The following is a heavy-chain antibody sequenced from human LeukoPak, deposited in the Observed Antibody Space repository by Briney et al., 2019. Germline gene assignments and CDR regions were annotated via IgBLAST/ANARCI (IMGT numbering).Heavy chain of an antibody. CDR1: GYSFTGHY. D-gene: IGHD3-10*01. J-gene: IGHJ4*02. CDR2: INPKSGGT. Sequence: ASVKVSCKASGYSFTGHYMHWVRQAPGQGLEWMGWINPKSGGTNYAQKFQGRVTMTRDTSINTAYMELTSLRSDDTAVYYCARVIGFGELSLGYWGQGTLVTVSS. V-gene: IGHV1-2*02. CDR3: ARVIGFGELSLGY.